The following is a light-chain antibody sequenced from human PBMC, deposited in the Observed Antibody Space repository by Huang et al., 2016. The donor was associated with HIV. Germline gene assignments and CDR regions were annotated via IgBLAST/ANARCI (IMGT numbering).Light chain of an antibody. CDR3: QQRSNWPPIT. V-gene: IGKV3-11*01. CDR1: QSVSNY. Sequence: EIVLTQSPATLSLSPGERATLSCRASQSVSNYLAWYQQKPGLAPRLLIYDASNRATGIPARFSGSGSGTDFTLTISCLEPEDFAIYYCQQRSNWPPITFGPGTKVDIK. J-gene: IGKJ3*01. CDR2: DAS.